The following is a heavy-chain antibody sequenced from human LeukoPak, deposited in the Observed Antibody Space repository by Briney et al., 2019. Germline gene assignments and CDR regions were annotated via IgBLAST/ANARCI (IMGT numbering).Heavy chain of an antibody. J-gene: IGHJ4*02. Sequence: GGSLRLSCAASGFTFSSYGMHWVRQAPGKGLEWVAFIRYDGSNKYYADSVKGRFTISRDNSKNTLYLQMNSLRAEDTAVYYCANSAELGYSSSSSPDFDYWGQGTLVTVSS. CDR3: ANSAELGYSSSSSPDFDY. V-gene: IGHV3-30*02. D-gene: IGHD6-6*01. CDR2: IRYDGSNK. CDR1: GFTFSSYG.